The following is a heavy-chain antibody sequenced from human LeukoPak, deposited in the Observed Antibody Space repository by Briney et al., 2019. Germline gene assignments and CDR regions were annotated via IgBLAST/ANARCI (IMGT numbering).Heavy chain of an antibody. CDR3: ARDPEGFDY. CDR1: GYTFTSNY. J-gene: IGHJ4*02. V-gene: IGHV1-46*01. CDR2: IYPRDGST. Sequence: GASVKVSCKASGYTFTSNYIHWVRQAPGQGLEWMGMIYPRDGSTSYAQKFQGRVTVTRDTSTSTVHMELSGLRSEDTAVYYCARDPEGFDYWGQGTLVTVSS.